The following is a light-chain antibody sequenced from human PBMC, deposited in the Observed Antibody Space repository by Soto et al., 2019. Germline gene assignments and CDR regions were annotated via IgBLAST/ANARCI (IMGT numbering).Light chain of an antibody. CDR2: DVT. CDR3: SSYTGSSTS. V-gene: IGLV2-14*01. CDR1: SSDVGRYNY. Sequence: QSALTQPASVSGSPGQSTTISCTGTSSDVGRYNYVSWYQQHPGKAPKLIIYDVTYRPSGVSDRFSVSKSGSTASLTISGLQAEDEADYYCSSYTGSSTSFGGGTKLTVL. J-gene: IGLJ3*02.